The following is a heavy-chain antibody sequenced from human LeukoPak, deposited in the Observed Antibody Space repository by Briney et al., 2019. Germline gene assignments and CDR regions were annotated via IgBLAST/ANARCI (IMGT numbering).Heavy chain of an antibody. CDR1: GYTFTGYY. V-gene: IGHV1-2*06. J-gene: IGHJ6*03. Sequence: ASVKVSCKASGYTFTGYYMHWVRQAPGQGLEWMGRINPNSVGTNYAQKFQGRVTMTRDTSISTAYMELSRLRSDDTAVYYCAKRRGCSGGSCYSGPYYMDVWGKGTTVTVSS. CDR2: INPNSVGT. CDR3: AKRRGCSGGSCYSGPYYMDV. D-gene: IGHD2-15*01.